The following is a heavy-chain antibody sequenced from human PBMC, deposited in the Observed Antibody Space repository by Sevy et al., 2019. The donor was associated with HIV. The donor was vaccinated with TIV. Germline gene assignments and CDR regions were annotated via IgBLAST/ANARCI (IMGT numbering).Heavy chain of an antibody. CDR1: GGSISSYY. CDR3: ARHSVAMIVVNYAFDI. D-gene: IGHD3-22*01. Sequence: SETLSLTCTVSGGSISSYYWSWIRQPAGKGLEWIGRIYTSGSTNYNPSLKSRVTMSVDTSKNQFSLKLSSVTAADTAVYYCARHSVAMIVVNYAFDIWGQGTMVTVSS. J-gene: IGHJ3*02. V-gene: IGHV4-4*07. CDR2: IYTSGST.